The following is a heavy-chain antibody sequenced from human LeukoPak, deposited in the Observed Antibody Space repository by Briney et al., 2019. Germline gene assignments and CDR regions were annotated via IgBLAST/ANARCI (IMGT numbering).Heavy chain of an antibody. V-gene: IGHV3-74*01. J-gene: IGHJ5*02. CDR2: INRDGSFT. Sequence: PGGSLRLSCAASGFTFSNSWMHWLRQPPGKGLAHVSRINRDGSFTDYADFVKGRFTISRDNAKNILYLHMNSLSADDTAVYYCAKDAVSGAADPWGQGILVTVSS. D-gene: IGHD3-3*01. CDR1: GFTFSNSW. CDR3: AKDAVSGAADP.